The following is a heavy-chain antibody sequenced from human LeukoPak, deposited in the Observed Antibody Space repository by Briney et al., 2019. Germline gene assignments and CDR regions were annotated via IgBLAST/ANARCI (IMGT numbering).Heavy chain of an antibody. CDR1: GFTFSAYW. Sequence: PGGSLRLSCAASGFTFSAYWMSWVRQAPGKGLEWVAHIKQVGSDKYYADSVRGRFTVSRDNAKNSLYLQMNSLRAEDTAVYYCATAYYDYVWGSYRYKGYWGQGTLVTVSS. V-gene: IGHV3-7*01. D-gene: IGHD3-16*02. CDR3: ATAYYDYVWGSYRYKGY. J-gene: IGHJ4*02. CDR2: IKQVGSDK.